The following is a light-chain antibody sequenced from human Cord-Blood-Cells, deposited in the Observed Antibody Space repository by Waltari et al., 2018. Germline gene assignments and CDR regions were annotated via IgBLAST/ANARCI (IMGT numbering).Light chain of an antibody. V-gene: IGLV2-23*01. CDR2: EGS. CDR3: CSYAGSSSVV. J-gene: IGLJ2*01. CDR1: SSDVGRYNL. Sequence: QSALTQPASVSGSPGQSITISCTGTSSDVGRYNLVSWYQQHPGKAPNLMIYEGSKRPSGVSNRFSGSNPGNTASLTISGLQAENEADYYCCSYAGSSSVVFGGGTKLTVL.